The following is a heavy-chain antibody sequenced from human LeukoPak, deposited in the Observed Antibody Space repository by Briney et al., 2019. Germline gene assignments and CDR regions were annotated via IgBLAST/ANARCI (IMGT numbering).Heavy chain of an antibody. D-gene: IGHD6-13*01. J-gene: IGHJ6*03. CDR1: SGSISNYY. V-gene: IGHV4-4*09. CDR2: IYTSGST. Sequence: SETLSLTCTVSSGSISNYYWSWIRQPPGKGLEWIGYIYTSGSTNYNPSLKSRVTISVDTSKNRFSLKLSSVTAADTAVYYCARHYGSSWDHYYYMDVWGKGTTVTVSS. CDR3: ARHYGSSWDHYYYMDV.